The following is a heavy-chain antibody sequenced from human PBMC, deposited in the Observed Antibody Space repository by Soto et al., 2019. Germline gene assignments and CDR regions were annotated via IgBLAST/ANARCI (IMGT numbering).Heavy chain of an antibody. D-gene: IGHD6-13*01. J-gene: IGHJ4*02. CDR2: INHSGST. CDR1: GGSFSGYY. Sequence: QVQLQQWGAGLLKPSETLSLTCAVYGGSFSGYYWSWIRQPPGKGLEWIGEINHSGSTNYNPSLKSRVTISVDTSKNQFSLKLSSVTAADTAVYYCARGVAAAGNAYYWGQGTLVTVSS. CDR3: ARGVAAAGNAYY. V-gene: IGHV4-34*01.